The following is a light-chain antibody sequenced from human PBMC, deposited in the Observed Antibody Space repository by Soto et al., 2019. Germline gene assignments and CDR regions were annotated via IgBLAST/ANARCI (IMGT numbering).Light chain of an antibody. CDR3: TSYSRYRVLV. CDR2: EVS. Sequence: QSVLTQPASVSGSLGQSITISCTGTSSDIGGYKYVSWYQQHPGKAPKLIIFEVSNRPSGVSDRFSGSNSGNTASLTISGLQAEDEADYYCTSYSRYRVLVSGGGTK. V-gene: IGLV2-14*01. CDR1: SSDIGGYKY. J-gene: IGLJ3*02.